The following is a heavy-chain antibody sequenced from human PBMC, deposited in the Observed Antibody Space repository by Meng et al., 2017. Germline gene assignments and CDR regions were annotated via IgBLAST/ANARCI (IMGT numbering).Heavy chain of an antibody. V-gene: IGHV5-51*01. CDR1: GYSFTSYW. Sequence: TVSCKGSGYSFTSYWIGWVRQMPGKGLEWMGIIYPGDSDTRYSPSFQGQVTISADKSISTAYLQWSSLKASDTAMYYCARPHYGSGSYQYHHWGQGTLVTVSS. J-gene: IGHJ4*02. CDR2: IYPGDSDT. CDR3: ARPHYGSGSYQYHH. D-gene: IGHD3-10*01.